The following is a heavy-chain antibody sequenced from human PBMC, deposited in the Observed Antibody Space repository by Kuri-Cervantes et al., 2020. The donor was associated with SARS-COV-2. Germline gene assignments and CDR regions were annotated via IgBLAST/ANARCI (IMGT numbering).Heavy chain of an antibody. V-gene: IGHV3-30-3*01. CDR1: GFTFSSYA. Sequence: LSLTCAASGFTFSSYAMHWVRQAPGKGLEWVAVISYDGSNKYYADSVKGRFTISRDNSKNTLYLQMNSLRAEDTAVYYCAREYSSSFPYYYMDVWGKGTTVTVSS. D-gene: IGHD6-6*01. J-gene: IGHJ6*03. CDR2: ISYDGSNK. CDR3: AREYSSSFPYYYMDV.